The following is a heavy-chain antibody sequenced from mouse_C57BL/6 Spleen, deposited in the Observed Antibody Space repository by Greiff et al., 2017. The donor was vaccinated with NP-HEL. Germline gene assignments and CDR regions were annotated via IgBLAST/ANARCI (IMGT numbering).Heavy chain of an antibody. Sequence: EVQGVESGGGLVQPGGSLKLSCAASGFTFSDYGMAWVRQAPRKGPEWVAFISNLAYSIYYADTVTGRFTISRENAKNTLYLEMSSLRSEDTAMYYCARRYDYDGYYAMDYWGQGTSVTVSS. V-gene: IGHV5-15*01. CDR1: GFTFSDYG. D-gene: IGHD2-4*01. J-gene: IGHJ4*01. CDR2: ISNLAYSI. CDR3: ARRYDYDGYYAMDY.